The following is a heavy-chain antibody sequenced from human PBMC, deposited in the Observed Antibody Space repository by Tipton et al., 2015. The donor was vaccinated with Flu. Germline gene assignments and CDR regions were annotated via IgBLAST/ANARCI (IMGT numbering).Heavy chain of an antibody. CDR2: IYHRGNT. Sequence: LRLSCTVSGYSISSGYYWGWVRQPPGKGLEWIGTIYHRGNTYYNPSLKSRVTISVDTSKNQLSLRLGSVTAADTAVYYCARGGRAPLRSSWSNAFDIWGQGTMVTVSS. CDR1: GYSISSGYY. V-gene: IGHV4-38-2*02. CDR3: ARGGRAPLRSSWSNAFDI. D-gene: IGHD6-13*01. J-gene: IGHJ3*02.